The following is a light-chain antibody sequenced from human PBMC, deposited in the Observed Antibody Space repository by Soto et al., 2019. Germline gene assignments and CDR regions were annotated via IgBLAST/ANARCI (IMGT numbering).Light chain of an antibody. Sequence: DIQLPQSPSTLSASVGDTVTITCQASQDISNWLAWYQQKPGKAPKLLIYRASSLESGVPSRFSGSGSGTEFTLTISSLQPDDFATYYCQHYNTYSTFGQGTKVDI. CDR3: QHYNTYST. CDR1: QDISNW. J-gene: IGKJ1*01. V-gene: IGKV1-5*03. CDR2: RAS.